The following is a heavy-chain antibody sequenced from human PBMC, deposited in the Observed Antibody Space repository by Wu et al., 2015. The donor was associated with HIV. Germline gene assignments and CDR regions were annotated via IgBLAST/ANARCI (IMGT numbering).Heavy chain of an antibody. CDR2: MNPNSGNT. D-gene: IGHD3-10*01. CDR3: ARGQGLWFGDFTGWFDP. Sequence: QVQLVQSGAEVKKPGASVKVSCKASGYTFTSYDINWVRQATGQGLEWMGWMNPNSGNTGYAQKFQGRVTMTRDTSISTAYMELSRLRSDDTAVYYCARGQGLWFGDFTGWFDPWGQGTLVTVSS. V-gene: IGHV1-8*01. J-gene: IGHJ5*02. CDR1: GYTFTSYD.